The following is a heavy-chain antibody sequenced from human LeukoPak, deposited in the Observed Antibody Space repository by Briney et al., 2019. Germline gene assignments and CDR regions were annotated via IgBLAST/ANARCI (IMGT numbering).Heavy chain of an antibody. CDR2: IYYSGST. CDR1: GGSISSYY. J-gene: IGHJ4*02. Sequence: SETLSLTCTVSGGSISSYYWSWIRQPPGKGLEWIGYIYYSGSTNYIPSLKSRVTISVDTSKNQFSLKLSSVTAADTAVYYCARGPPPPWDLLGGVGRVTFYFDYWGQGTLVTVSS. CDR3: ARGPPPPWDLLGGVGRVTFYFDY. D-gene: IGHD1-26*01. V-gene: IGHV4-59*01.